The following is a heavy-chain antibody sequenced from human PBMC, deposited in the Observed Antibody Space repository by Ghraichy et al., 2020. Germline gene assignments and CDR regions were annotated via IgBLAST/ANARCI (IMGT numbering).Heavy chain of an antibody. CDR1: GGSFSGYY. J-gene: IGHJ4*02. CDR2: INHSGST. Sequence: SETLSLTCAVYGGSFSGYYWSWIRQPPGKGLEWIGEINHSGSTNYNPSLKSRVTISVDTSKNQFSLKLSSVTAADTAVYYCARGVRGFWSGYFDYWGQGTLVTVSS. D-gene: IGHD3-3*01. V-gene: IGHV4-34*01. CDR3: ARGVRGFWSGYFDY.